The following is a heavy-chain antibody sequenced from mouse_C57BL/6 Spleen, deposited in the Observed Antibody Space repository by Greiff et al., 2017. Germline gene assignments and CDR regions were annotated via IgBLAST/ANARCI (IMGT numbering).Heavy chain of an antibody. Sequence: QVQLQQSGAELVKPGASVKMSCKASGYTFTTYPIEWMKQNHGKSLEWIGNFHPYNDDTKYNEKFKGKATLTVEKSSSTVYLELSRLTSDDSAVYYCAIYDYDGGRDYAMDYWGQGTSVTVSS. CDR2: FHPYNDDT. D-gene: IGHD2-4*01. CDR3: AIYDYDGGRDYAMDY. CDR1: GYTFTTYP. V-gene: IGHV1-47*01. J-gene: IGHJ4*01.